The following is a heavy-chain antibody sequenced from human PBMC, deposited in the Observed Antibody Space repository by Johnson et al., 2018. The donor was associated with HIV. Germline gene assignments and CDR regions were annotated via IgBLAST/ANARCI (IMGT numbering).Heavy chain of an antibody. CDR3: ARPLGVDAVDI. CDR1: GFTFSDYY. CDR2: IKQDGSEN. Sequence: VQLVESGGGLVKPGGSLRLSCAASGFTFSDYYMSWIRQAPGKGLEWVANIKQDGSENYYVDSVKGRFSISRDNAKNSLYLQMNSRRAEDPALYYCARPLGVDAVDIWGQGTMVTVSS. D-gene: IGHD3-16*01. J-gene: IGHJ3*02. V-gene: IGHV3-7*03.